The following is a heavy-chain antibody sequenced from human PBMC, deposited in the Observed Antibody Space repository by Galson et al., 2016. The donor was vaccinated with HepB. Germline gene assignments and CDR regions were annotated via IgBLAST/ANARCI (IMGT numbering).Heavy chain of an antibody. CDR1: GDSVSSNSVA. Sequence: CAISGDSVSSNSVAWNWIRQSPSRGLERLGRTYKNYATSVKSRITINSDTSKNQISLHLNSVAPDDTAGYYCARGIWNSFDIWGQGTVGTVSS. CDR3: ARGIWNSFDI. CDR2: TYK. D-gene: IGHD2-15*01. V-gene: IGHV6-1*01. J-gene: IGHJ3*02.